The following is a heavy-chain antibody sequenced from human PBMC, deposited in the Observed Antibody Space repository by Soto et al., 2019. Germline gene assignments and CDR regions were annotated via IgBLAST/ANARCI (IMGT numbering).Heavy chain of an antibody. V-gene: IGHV3-33*01. CDR1: GFTVSSYG. J-gene: IGHJ3*02. CDR2: IWYDGSNK. CDR3: ARGVRMGIVVVLTDAFDI. Sequence: GGSLRLSCAASGFTVSSYGMHWVRQAPVKGLEWVAVIWYDGSNKYYADSVKGRFTISRDNSKNTLYLQMNSLRAEDTAVYYCARGVRMGIVVVLTDAFDIWGQGTMVTVSS. D-gene: IGHD3-22*01.